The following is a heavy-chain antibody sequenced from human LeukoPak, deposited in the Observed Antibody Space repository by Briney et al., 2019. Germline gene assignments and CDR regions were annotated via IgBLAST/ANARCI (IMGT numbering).Heavy chain of an antibody. CDR2: IIPIFGTA. V-gene: IGHV1-69*13. CDR1: GGTFSSYA. J-gene: IGHJ4*02. CDR3: ASSYGSGSYGDFDY. D-gene: IGHD3-10*01. Sequence: SVKVSCKASGGTFSSYAISWVRQAPGKGLEWMGGIIPIFGTANYAQKFQGRVTITADESTSTAYMELSSLRSEDTAVYYCASSYGSGSYGDFDYWGQGTLVTVSS.